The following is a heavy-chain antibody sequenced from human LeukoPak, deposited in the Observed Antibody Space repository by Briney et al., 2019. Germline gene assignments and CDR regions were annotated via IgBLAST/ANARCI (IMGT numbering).Heavy chain of an antibody. CDR3: AKENRPVAGTFDY. V-gene: IGHV3-30-3*01. CDR2: ISYDGSNK. J-gene: IGHJ4*02. D-gene: IGHD6-19*01. Sequence: PGGSLRLSCAASGFTFSSYAMHWVRQAPGKGLEWVAVISYDGSNKYYADSVKGRFTISRDNSKNTLYLQMNSLRAEDTAVYYCAKENRPVAGTFDYWGQGTLVTVSS. CDR1: GFTFSSYA.